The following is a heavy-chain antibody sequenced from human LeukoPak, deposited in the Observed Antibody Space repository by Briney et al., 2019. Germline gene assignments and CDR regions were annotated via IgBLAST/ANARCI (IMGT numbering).Heavy chain of an antibody. CDR2: ISSSGTTI. V-gene: IGHV3-11*01. J-gene: IGHJ4*02. CDR3: ARPSSIWYPAVDY. Sequence: PGGSLRLSCAASGFTFSYYYMTWIRQAPGKGLEWVSYISSSGTTIYYADSVKGRFTISRDNAKNSLYLQMNSLRAEDTAVYYCARPSSIWYPAVDYWGQGTLVTVSS. D-gene: IGHD6-13*01. CDR1: GFTFSYYY.